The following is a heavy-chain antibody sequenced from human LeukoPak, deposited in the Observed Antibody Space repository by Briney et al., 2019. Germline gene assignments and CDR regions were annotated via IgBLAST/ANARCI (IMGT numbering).Heavy chain of an antibody. CDR1: GGSISSFY. CDR2: IDSSGIT. CDR3: AREYYYYGSGRGYYYYMDV. V-gene: IGHV4-59*01. D-gene: IGHD3-10*01. J-gene: IGHJ6*03. Sequence: SETLSLTCTVSGGSISSFYYTWIRQPPGKGLEWIGYIDSSGITNYNSSLNSRVTISLDTSQNQFSLKLNSVTAADTAVYYCAREYYYYGSGRGYYYYMDVWGKGTTVTVSS.